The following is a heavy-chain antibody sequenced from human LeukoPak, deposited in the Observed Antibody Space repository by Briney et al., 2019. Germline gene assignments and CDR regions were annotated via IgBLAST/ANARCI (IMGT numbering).Heavy chain of an antibody. CDR2: ISYDGSNK. CDR3: ARETGSAVGSTDFDY. D-gene: IGHD4-17*01. V-gene: IGHV3-30*04. Sequence: GGSLRLSCAASGFTFSSYAMHWVRQAPGKGLEWVAVISYDGSNKYYADSVKGRFTISRDNSKNTLYLQMNSLRAEDTALYYCARETGSAVGSTDFDYWGQGTLVTVSS. CDR1: GFTFSSYA. J-gene: IGHJ4*02.